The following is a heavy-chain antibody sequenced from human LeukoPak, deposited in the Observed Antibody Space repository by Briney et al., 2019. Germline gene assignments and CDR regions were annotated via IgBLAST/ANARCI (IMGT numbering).Heavy chain of an antibody. V-gene: IGHV3-15*01. CDR3: TTHSGGWWSAFDI. CDR1: GIIFSTAW. D-gene: IGHD6-19*01. Sequence: GGSLRLSCAASGIIFSTAWMSWVRQAPGKGLEWVGQIKTKAYGGATDYAAPVKGRFTISRDDSKDTLFLQINSLKTEDTAVYYCTTHSGGWWSAFDIWGQGTMVTVSS. J-gene: IGHJ3*02. CDR2: IKTKAYGGAT.